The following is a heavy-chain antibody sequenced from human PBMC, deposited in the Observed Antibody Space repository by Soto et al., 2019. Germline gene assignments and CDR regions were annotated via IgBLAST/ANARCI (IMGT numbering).Heavy chain of an antibody. D-gene: IGHD3-16*01. Sequence: EVQLVESGGGLVQPGGSLRLSCVASGFTFSDHYIDWVRQAPGKGLEWVGRTKDNANSYTAEYAASVKGRFTISSDDSKNTLYLQMNSLKTEDTAVYYCTTEGALPGPDFDYWGQGTLVTVSS. CDR3: TTEGALPGPDFDY. V-gene: IGHV3-72*01. CDR1: GFTFSDHY. J-gene: IGHJ4*02. CDR2: TKDNANSYTA.